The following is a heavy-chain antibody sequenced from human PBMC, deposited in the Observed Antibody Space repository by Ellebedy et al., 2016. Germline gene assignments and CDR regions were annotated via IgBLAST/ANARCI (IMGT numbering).Heavy chain of an antibody. Sequence: GGSLRLSCAASGFTFSSYGMHWVRQAPGKGLEWVAVIWYDGSNKYYADSVKGRFTISRDNSKNTLYLQMNSLRAEDTAVYYCARDLAVADPTDYWGQGTLVTVSS. D-gene: IGHD6-19*01. J-gene: IGHJ4*02. V-gene: IGHV3-33*01. CDR3: ARDLAVADPTDY. CDR2: IWYDGSNK. CDR1: GFTFSSYG.